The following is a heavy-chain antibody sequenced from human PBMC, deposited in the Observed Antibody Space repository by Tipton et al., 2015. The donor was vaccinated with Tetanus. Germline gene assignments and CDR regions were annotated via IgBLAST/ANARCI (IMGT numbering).Heavy chain of an antibody. D-gene: IGHD1-26*01. V-gene: IGHV4-61*01. CDR2: FFYSGST. CDR3: ARGDGYHFYYHMDV. Sequence: TLSLTCTVSGGSVSSGSYYWNWIRQPPGKGLEWIGYFFYSGSTNYNPSLKSRVSMAVGTSKNQFSLQLRSVTAADTAVHYCARGDGYHFYYHMDVWGRGTTVTVSS. J-gene: IGHJ6*04. CDR1: GGSVSSGSYY.